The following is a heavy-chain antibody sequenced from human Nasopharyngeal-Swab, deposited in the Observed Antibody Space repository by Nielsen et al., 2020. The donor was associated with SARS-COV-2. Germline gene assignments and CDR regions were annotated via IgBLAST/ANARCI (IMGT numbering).Heavy chain of an antibody. CDR3: ARGAIDYYDSSGYGD. J-gene: IGHJ4*02. D-gene: IGHD3-22*01. CDR2: IYYSGST. V-gene: IGHV4-31*02. Sequence: RQAPGKGLEWIGYIYYSGSTYYNPSLKSRVTISVDTSKNQFSLKLSSVTAADTAVYYCARGAIDYYDSSGYGDWGQGTLVTASS.